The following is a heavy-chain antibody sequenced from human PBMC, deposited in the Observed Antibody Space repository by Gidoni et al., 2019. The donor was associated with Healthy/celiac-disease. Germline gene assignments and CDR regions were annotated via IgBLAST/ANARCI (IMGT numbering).Heavy chain of an antibody. Sequence: VPLVQSGAEVKKPGPSVKVSCKAYGYTFTSYGISWGRQAPGQGLEWMGWISAYNGNTKYAQKRKGRVTMTTDTSTSTAYMELRILRSEDTAVYYCARDLTYCGGDCYSPFDYWGQGTLVTVSS. J-gene: IGHJ4*02. D-gene: IGHD2-21*01. CDR3: ARDLTYCGGDCYSPFDY. CDR2: ISAYNGNT. CDR1: GYTFTSYG. V-gene: IGHV1-18*01.